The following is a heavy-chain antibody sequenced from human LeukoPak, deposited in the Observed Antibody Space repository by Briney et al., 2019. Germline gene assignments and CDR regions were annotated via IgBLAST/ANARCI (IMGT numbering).Heavy chain of an antibody. CDR1: GGSISSSSYY. J-gene: IGHJ3*02. V-gene: IGHV4-39*07. D-gene: IGHD6-19*01. CDR2: IYYSGST. CDR3: ARDSYVIAVAVPSAFDI. Sequence: PETLSLTCTVSGGSISSSSYYWGWIRQPPGKGLEWIGSIYYSGSTYYNPSLKSRVTISVDTSKNQFSLKLSSVTAADTAVYYCARDSYVIAVAVPSAFDIWGQGTMVTVSS.